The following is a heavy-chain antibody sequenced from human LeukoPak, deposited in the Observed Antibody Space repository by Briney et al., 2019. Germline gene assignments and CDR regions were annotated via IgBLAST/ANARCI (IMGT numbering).Heavy chain of an antibody. CDR1: GFTFSSYA. J-gene: IGHJ4*02. V-gene: IGHV3-23*01. CDR2: ISGSGVGT. CDR3: AKGHGDASGYYYFDS. Sequence: GGSLRLSCAASGFTFSSYAMSWVRQAPGKGLEWVSVISGSGVGTYYADSVKGRFTISRDNSKNMLYLQMNSLRVEDTAVYYCAKGHGDASGYYYFDSWGQGTLVTVSS. D-gene: IGHD3-22*01.